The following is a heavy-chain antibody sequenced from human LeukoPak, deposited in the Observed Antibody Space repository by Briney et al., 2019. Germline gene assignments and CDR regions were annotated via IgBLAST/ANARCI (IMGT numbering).Heavy chain of an antibody. CDR3: ARRQWAYYGSGSYLHY. CDR2: INHSGST. D-gene: IGHD3-10*01. J-gene: IGHJ4*02. Sequence: PSETLSLTCAVYGGSFSGYYWSWTRQPPGKGLEWIGEINHSGSTNYNPSLKSRVTISVDTSKNQFSLKLSSVTAADTAVYYCARRQWAYYGSGSYLHYWGQGTLVTVSS. V-gene: IGHV4-34*01. CDR1: GGSFSGYY.